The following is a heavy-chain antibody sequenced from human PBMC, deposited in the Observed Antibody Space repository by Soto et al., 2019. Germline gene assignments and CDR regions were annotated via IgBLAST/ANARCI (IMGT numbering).Heavy chain of an antibody. CDR2: IYYSGST. CDR3: ARVLKYSLFDY. Sequence: PSETLSLTCTVSGGSISSGDYYWSWIRQPPGKGLEWIGYIYYSGSTYYNPSLKSRVTISVDTSKNQFSLKLSSVTAADTAVYYCARVLKYSLFDYWGQGTLVTVSS. J-gene: IGHJ4*02. CDR1: GGSISSGDYY. D-gene: IGHD2-15*01. V-gene: IGHV4-30-4*01.